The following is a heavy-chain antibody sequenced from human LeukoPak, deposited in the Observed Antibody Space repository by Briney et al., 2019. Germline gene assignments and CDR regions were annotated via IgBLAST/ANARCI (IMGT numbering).Heavy chain of an antibody. V-gene: IGHV4-59*01. CDR1: GDSISSYY. CDR2: IYYSGNS. D-gene: IGHD6-13*01. Sequence: PSETLSLACTVSGDSISSYYWSWIRQPPGKGLEWIGYIYYSGNSNYNPSLKSRVTISVDTSNNQFSLRLRSVTAADTAVYYCAGALRQQLVTGWFDPWGQGTLVIVSS. CDR3: AGALRQQLVTGWFDP. J-gene: IGHJ5*02.